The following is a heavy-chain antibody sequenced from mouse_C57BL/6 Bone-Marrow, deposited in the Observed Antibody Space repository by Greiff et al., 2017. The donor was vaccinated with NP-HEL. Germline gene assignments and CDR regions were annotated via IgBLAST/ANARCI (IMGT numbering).Heavy chain of an antibody. D-gene: IGHD1-1*01. J-gene: IGHJ2*01. CDR1: GFNIKDDY. Sequence: EVQLQQSGAELVRPGASVKLSCTASGFNIKDDYMHWVKQRPEQGLEWIGWIDPENGDTEYASKFQGKATITADTSSNTAYLQLSSLTSEDTAVYYCTLYYGSPGYFDYWGQGTTLTVSS. CDR2: IDPENGDT. CDR3: TLYYGSPGYFDY. V-gene: IGHV14-4*01.